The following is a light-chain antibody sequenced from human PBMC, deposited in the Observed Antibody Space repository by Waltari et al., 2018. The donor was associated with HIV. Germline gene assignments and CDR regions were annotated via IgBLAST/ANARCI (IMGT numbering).Light chain of an antibody. CDR2: HVS. V-gene: IGLV2-14*03. CDR3: TSDTSSNTLVI. Sequence: QSALTQPASVSGSPGQSITISCTGTSSDVGGYNYVSWYQQHPGKAPKLMIYHVSNRTSGVSHRCSGSKSGNTASLTISGLQAEDEADYYCTSDTSSNTLVIFGGGTKLTVL. CDR1: SSDVGGYNY. J-gene: IGLJ2*01.